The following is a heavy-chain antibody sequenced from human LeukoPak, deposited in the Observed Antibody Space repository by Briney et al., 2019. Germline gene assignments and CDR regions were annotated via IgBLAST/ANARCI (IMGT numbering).Heavy chain of an antibody. D-gene: IGHD3-9*01. V-gene: IGHV1-8*01. CDR2: MNPNSGNT. J-gene: IGHJ6*03. Sequence: ASVKVSCKASGYTFTSYDINWVRQATGQGLEWMGWMNPNSGNTGYAQKFQGRVTMTRNTSISTAYMELSSLRSEDTAVYYRARLYYDILTGFYYYYYMDVWGKGTTVTVSS. CDR3: ARLYYDILTGFYYYYYMDV. CDR1: GYTFTSYD.